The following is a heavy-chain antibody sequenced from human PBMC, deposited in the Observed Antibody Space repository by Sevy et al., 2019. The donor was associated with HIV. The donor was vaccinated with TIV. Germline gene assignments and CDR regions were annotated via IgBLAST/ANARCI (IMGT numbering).Heavy chain of an antibody. CDR2: ISGSGYLT. J-gene: IGHJ4*02. V-gene: IGHV3-23*01. CDR3: AKEGGGYYYDSSGLFDY. D-gene: IGHD3-22*01. CDR1: GFTFSSYA. Sequence: GGSLRLSCAASGFTFSSYAMSWVRQAPGKGLEWVSAISGSGYLTYYTDSVKGRFTISRDNSKNTLYLQMNSLSAEDTAVYYCAKEGGGYYYDSSGLFDYWGQGTLVTVSS.